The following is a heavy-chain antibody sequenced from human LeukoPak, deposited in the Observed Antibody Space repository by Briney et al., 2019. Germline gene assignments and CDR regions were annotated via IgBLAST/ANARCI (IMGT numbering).Heavy chain of an antibody. D-gene: IGHD6-13*01. V-gene: IGHV5-51*01. CDR2: IYPSDSDT. CDR1: GYIFTSYW. Sequence: GESLKISCKGSGYIFTSYWLGWVRQMPGKGLEWMGIIYPSDSDTRYSPSFQGQVTISVDKSITTAYLQWSTLKASDTAMYYCARLNLAAAVIGGGYFDYWGQGSLVTVSS. CDR3: ARLNLAAAVIGGGYFDY. J-gene: IGHJ4*02.